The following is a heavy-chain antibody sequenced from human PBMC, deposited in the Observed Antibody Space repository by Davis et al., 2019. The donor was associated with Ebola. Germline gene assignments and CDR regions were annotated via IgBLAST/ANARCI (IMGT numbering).Heavy chain of an antibody. V-gene: IGHV1-2*06. CDR1: GYTFTGYY. CDR2: INPNSGGT. CDR3: AITMIVVVDAFDI. D-gene: IGHD3-22*01. Sequence: ASVKVSCKASGYTFTGYYMHWVRQAPGQGLEWMGRINPNSGGTNYAQKFQGRVTMTRDTSISTAYMELSRLRSDDTAVYYCAITMIVVVDAFDIWGQGTMVTVSS. J-gene: IGHJ3*02.